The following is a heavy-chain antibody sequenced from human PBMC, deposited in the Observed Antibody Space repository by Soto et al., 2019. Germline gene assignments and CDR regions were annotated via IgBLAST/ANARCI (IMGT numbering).Heavy chain of an antibody. D-gene: IGHD2-15*01. CDR2: ISSSSSTI. V-gene: IGHV3-48*02. CDR1: GFTFSSYS. CDR3: ARDTYGGNADAFDI. Sequence: EVQLVESGGGLVQPGGSLRLSCAASGFTFSSYSMNWVRQAPGKGLEWVSYISSSSSTIYYADSVKGRFTISRDNAKNSLYLQMNSLRDEDTTVYYCARDTYGGNADAFDIWGQGTMVTVSS. J-gene: IGHJ3*02.